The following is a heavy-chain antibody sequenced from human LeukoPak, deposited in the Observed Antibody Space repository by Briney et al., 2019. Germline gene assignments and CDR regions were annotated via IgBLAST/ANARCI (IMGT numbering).Heavy chain of an antibody. CDR3: ARSGSGSYYYYYGLDV. CDR1: GFTFRNYW. J-gene: IGHJ6*02. D-gene: IGHD3-10*01. V-gene: IGHV3-7*01. Sequence: PGGSLRLSCAASGFTFRNYWMSWVRQAPGKGLECVANIKEDGSEKYNVDSVKGRFTISRDNAKNSLYLQMNSLRAEDTGVYYCARSGSGSYYYYYGLDVWGQGTLVTVSS. CDR2: IKEDGSEK.